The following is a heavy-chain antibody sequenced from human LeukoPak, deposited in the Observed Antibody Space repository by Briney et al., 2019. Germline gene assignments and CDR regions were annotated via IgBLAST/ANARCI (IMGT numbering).Heavy chain of an antibody. D-gene: IGHD1-26*01. Sequence: GGSLRLSCAAPGFTFSSYSMNWVRQAPGKGLEWVSSISSSSSYIYYADSVKGRFTISRDNAKNSLYLQMNSLRAEDTAVYYCAVIVGATPWDYWGQGTLVTVSS. J-gene: IGHJ4*02. CDR1: GFTFSSYS. CDR2: ISSSSSYI. V-gene: IGHV3-21*01. CDR3: AVIVGATPWDY.